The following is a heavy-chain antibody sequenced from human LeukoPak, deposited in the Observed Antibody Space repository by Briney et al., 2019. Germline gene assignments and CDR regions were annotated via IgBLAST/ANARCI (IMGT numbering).Heavy chain of an antibody. V-gene: IGHV3-48*04. CDR3: ARERGTTVTHPWFDY. CDR1: GFTFSSYS. D-gene: IGHD4-17*01. Sequence: GGSLRLSCAASGFTFSSYSMNWVRQAPGKGLEWVSYISSSSSTIYYADSVKGRFTISRDNAKNSLYLQMNSLRAEDTAVYYCARERGTTVTHPWFDYWGQGTLVTVSS. CDR2: ISSSSSTI. J-gene: IGHJ4*02.